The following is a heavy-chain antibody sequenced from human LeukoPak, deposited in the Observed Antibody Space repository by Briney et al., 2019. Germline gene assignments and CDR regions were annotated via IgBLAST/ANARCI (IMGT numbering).Heavy chain of an antibody. J-gene: IGHJ4*02. Sequence: ASVKVSCKASGYTFTSYDINWVRQATGQGLEWMGSMNPNSGNTDYAQKFQGRVTMTRDTSTSTAYMELSSLRSEDTAVYYCARVHYSGSYFSQNYFDYWGRGTLVTVSS. CDR1: GYTFTSYD. V-gene: IGHV1-8*01. CDR3: ARVHYSGSYFSQNYFDY. CDR2: MNPNSGNT. D-gene: IGHD1-26*01.